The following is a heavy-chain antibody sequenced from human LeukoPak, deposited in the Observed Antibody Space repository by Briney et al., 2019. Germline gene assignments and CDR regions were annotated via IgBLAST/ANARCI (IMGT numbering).Heavy chain of an antibody. V-gene: IGHV3-48*01. D-gene: IGHD3-3*01. CDR3: ARPYDFWSGYSAGSYFDY. Sequence: GGSLRLSCAASGFTFSSYSMNWVRQAPGKGLEWVSYISSSSRTIYYADSVKGRFTISGDNAKNSLYLQMNSLRAEDTAVYYCARPYDFWSGYSAGSYFDYWGQGTLVTVSS. CDR2: ISSSSRTI. CDR1: GFTFSSYS. J-gene: IGHJ4*02.